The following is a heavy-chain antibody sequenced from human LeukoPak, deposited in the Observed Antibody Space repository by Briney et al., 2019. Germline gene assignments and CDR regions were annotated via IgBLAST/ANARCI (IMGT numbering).Heavy chain of an antibody. CDR2: ISSSSSYI. CDR1: GFTFSSYA. Sequence: GGSLRLSCAASGFTFSSYAISWVRQAPGKGLEWVSSISSSSSYIYYADSVKGRFTISRDNAKNSLYLQMNSLRAEDTAVYYCARDGFEWELLESAFDYWGQGTLVTVSS. V-gene: IGHV3-21*01. D-gene: IGHD1-26*01. CDR3: ARDGFEWELLESAFDY. J-gene: IGHJ4*02.